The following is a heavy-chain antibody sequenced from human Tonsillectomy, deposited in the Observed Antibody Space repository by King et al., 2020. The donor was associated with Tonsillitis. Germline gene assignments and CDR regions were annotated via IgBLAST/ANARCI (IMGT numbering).Heavy chain of an antibody. V-gene: IGHV3-74*01. CDR2: IKSDGSST. CDR3: ARNYYYSSGSYYGLSAAFAI. D-gene: IGHD3-10*01. Sequence: VQLVESGGGLVQPGGSLRLSCAASGLTFSRYWMHWVRQAPGKGLVWVSRIKSDGSSTSYADSVKGRFTISRDNAKNTLYLQMNSLRVEDTAVYYCARNYYYSSGSYYGLSAAFAIWGKGTMVTVSS. J-gene: IGHJ3*02. CDR1: GLTFSRYW.